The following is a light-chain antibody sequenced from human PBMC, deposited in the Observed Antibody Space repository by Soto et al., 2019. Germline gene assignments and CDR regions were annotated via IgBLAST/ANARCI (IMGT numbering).Light chain of an antibody. J-gene: IGLJ3*02. V-gene: IGLV2-14*03. CDR1: NTDIGGYNY. Sequence: QSVLTQPASVSGSPGQSITISCTGSNTDIGGYNYLSWYQQHPGRAPRLIIFEVSHRPSGISDRFSASKSANAASLTISGLQAEDEADYYCASYTSRNTWLFGGGTKLTVL. CDR2: EVS. CDR3: ASYTSRNTWL.